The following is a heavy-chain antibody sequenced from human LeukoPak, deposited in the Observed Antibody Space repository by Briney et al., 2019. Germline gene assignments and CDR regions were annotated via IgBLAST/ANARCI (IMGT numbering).Heavy chain of an antibody. CDR3: ARVRSAAAGPLDY. CDR1: GFSFDSYW. CDR2: INHDTTEK. V-gene: IGHV3-7*01. Sequence: GGSLRLSCVASGFSFDSYWMNCVRQAPGRGLEWVSNINHDTTEKYYVDSVKGRFTISRDNAKKSLYLQMNRLRADDTAVYHCARVRSAAAGPLDYWGQGTLVTVSS. D-gene: IGHD6-13*01. J-gene: IGHJ4*02.